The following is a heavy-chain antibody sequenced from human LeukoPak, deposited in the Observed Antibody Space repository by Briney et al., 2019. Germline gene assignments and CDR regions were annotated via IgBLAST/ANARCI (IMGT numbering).Heavy chain of an antibody. CDR3: ARDGYNWIYPGPYNWFDP. Sequence: TLSLTCTVSGGSISSGSYYWSWIRQPAGKGLEWIGRIYTSGSTNYNPSLKSRVTISVDTSKNQFSLKLSSVTAADTAVYYCARDGYNWIYPGPYNWFDPWGQGTLVTVSS. CDR2: IYTSGST. D-gene: IGHD1-7*01. V-gene: IGHV4-61*02. CDR1: GGSISSGSYY. J-gene: IGHJ5*02.